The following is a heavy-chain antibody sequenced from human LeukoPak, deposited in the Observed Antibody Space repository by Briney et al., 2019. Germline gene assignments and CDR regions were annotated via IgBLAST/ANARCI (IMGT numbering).Heavy chain of an antibody. CDR1: GGSISNYY. CDR2: INDIGST. V-gene: IGHV4-59*01. CDR3: ARDGGGYYYYLMDV. Sequence: PSETLSLTCSVSGGSISNYYWSWIRQPPGKGLEWIGYINDIGSTNYNPSLESRVTISVDTSKNQFSLRLRSLTAADTAVYYCARDGGGYYYYLMDVWGKGAEVGDSS. D-gene: IGHD2-15*01. J-gene: IGHJ6*03.